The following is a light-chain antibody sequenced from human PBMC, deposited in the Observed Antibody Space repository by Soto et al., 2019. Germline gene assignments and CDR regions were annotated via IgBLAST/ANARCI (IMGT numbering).Light chain of an antibody. V-gene: IGKV1-5*01. CDR1: QSISSW. CDR2: DAS. J-gene: IGKJ4*01. CDR3: QQYNSYSCT. Sequence: DIQMTQSPSTLSASVGDRVTITCRASQSISSWLAWYQQKPGKAPKLLIYDASSLESGVPSRFSGSGSGTKFPLTLRSLQPDEFSTYYCQQYNSYSCTFGGGTKVEIK.